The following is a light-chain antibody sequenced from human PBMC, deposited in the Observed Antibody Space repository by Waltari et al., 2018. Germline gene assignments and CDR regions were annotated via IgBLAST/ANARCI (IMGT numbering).Light chain of an antibody. Sequence: QSALTQPASVSGSPGQSITISCTGASSDYYNYVCWYQHHPGKDPKLIIYDVSNRPSGVSNRFSGSKSGSTASLTISGLQAEDEADYYCTVKRGSDTVVFGGGTKLTVL. CDR3: TVKRGSDTVV. CDR2: DVS. CDR1: SSDYYNY. V-gene: IGLV2-14*03. J-gene: IGLJ2*01.